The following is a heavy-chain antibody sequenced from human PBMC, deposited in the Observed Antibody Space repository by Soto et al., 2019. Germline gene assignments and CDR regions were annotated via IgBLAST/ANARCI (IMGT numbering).Heavy chain of an antibody. J-gene: IGHJ5*02. CDR1: GGSISSYY. V-gene: IGHV4-59*01. CDR3: ARLEHNYYGSGEMYNWFDP. D-gene: IGHD3-10*01. Sequence: SETLSLTCTVSGGSISSYYWSWIRQPPGKGLEWIGYIYYSGSTNYNPSLKSRVTISVDTSKNQFSLKLSSVTAADTAVYYCARLEHNYYGSGEMYNWFDPWGQGTLVTVSS. CDR2: IYYSGST.